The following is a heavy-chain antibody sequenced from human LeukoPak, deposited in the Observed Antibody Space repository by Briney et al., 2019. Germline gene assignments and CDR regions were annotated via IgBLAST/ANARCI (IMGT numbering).Heavy chain of an antibody. CDR2: ISAYNGNT. J-gene: IGHJ4*02. Sequence: GASVKVSCKASGYTFTNYGISWVRQAPGQGLEWMGWISAYNGNTNYAQKPQGRVTMTTDTPTSTAYMELRSLRSDDTAVYYCATSSSWYEDFDFWGQGTLVTVSS. CDR1: GYTFTNYG. CDR3: ATSSSWYEDFDF. D-gene: IGHD6-13*01. V-gene: IGHV1-18*01.